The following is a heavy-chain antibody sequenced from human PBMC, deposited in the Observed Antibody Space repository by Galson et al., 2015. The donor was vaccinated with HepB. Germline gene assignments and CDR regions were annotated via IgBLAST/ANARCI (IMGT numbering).Heavy chain of an antibody. CDR2: TYYRSKWYN. CDR3: ARGREVVVNQGDALDI. J-gene: IGHJ3*02. D-gene: IGHD3-22*01. CDR1: GDSVSSNSDA. V-gene: IGHV6-1*01. Sequence: CAISGDSVSSNSDAWNWIRQSPSRGLEWLGRTYYRSKWYNDYALSVKSRITINPDTSKNQFSLQLNSVTPEDTAVYYCARGREVVVNQGDALDIWGQGTKVTVSS.